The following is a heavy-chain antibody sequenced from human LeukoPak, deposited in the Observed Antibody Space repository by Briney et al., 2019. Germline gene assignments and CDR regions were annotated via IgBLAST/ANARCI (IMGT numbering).Heavy chain of an antibody. Sequence: PGGSLRLSCAASGLTFQNTRMHWIRQAPGEGLVWVSRIINDGITTTYADSVKGRFTISRDNAKKTLYLQMNSLRADDTAVYYCAADGEYAFLVWGQGTMVTVSS. J-gene: IGHJ3*01. CDR2: IINDGITT. D-gene: IGHD5-24*01. CDR1: GLTFQNTR. CDR3: AADGEYAFLV. V-gene: IGHV3-74*01.